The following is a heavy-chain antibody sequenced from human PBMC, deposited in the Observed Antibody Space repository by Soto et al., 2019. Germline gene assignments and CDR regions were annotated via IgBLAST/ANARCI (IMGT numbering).Heavy chain of an antibody. D-gene: IGHD5-18*01. V-gene: IGHV3-23*01. CDR3: AKDSGYSYGPSDAFDI. CDR2: ISGSGGST. Sequence: GGSLRLSCAASGFTFSSYAMSWVRQAPGKGLEWVSAISGSGGSTYYADSVKGRFTISRDNSKNTLYLQMNSLRAEDTAVYYCAKDSGYSYGPSDAFDIWGQGTMVTVSS. CDR1: GFTFSSYA. J-gene: IGHJ3*02.